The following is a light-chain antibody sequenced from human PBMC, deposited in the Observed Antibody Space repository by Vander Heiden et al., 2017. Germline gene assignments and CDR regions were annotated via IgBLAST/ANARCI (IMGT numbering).Light chain of an antibody. CDR2: EVS. CDR3: SSYTTSSTVV. J-gene: IGLJ3*02. CDR1: SSDVGGYYL. Sequence: QSALTQPASVSGSPGHSLPISCTGTSSDVGGYYLVSWSQQHPGKAPKLIIYEVSNRPSGVSNRFSGSKSGNTASLTISGLQAEDEADYYCSSYTTSSTVVFGGGTKLTVL. V-gene: IGLV2-14*01.